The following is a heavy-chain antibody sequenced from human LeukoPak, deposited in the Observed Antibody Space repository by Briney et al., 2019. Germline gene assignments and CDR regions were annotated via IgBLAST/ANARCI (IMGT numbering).Heavy chain of an antibody. D-gene: IGHD3-22*01. V-gene: IGHV4-4*07. Sequence: PSETLSLTCTVSGGSISSYYWSWIRQPGEKGLEWIGRIYTSGSTNYNPSLKSRVTMSVDTSKNQFSLKLSSVTAADTAVYYCVISSGYYTYDYWGQGTLVTVSS. CDR2: IYTSGST. CDR3: VISSGYYTYDY. CDR1: GGSISSYY. J-gene: IGHJ4*02.